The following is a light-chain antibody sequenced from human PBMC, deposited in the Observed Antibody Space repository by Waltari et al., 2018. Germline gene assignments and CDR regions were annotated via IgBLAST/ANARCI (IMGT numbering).Light chain of an antibody. CDR1: QGVANTY. CDR2: GAS. CDR3: HQYAYRDT. J-gene: IGKJ2*01. V-gene: IGKV3-20*01. Sequence: EIVLTQSPGIPSLSPGERAPLPCRSSQGVANTYIAWYQQKPGQAPRRLIYGASNRATGIPDRFRGSGSGTDFTLTISRLEPEDFAVYYCHQYAYRDTFGQGTKLEIK.